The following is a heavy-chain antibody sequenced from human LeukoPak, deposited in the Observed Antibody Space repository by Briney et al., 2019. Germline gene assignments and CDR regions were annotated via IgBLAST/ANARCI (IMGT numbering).Heavy chain of an antibody. CDR2: IYYSGST. D-gene: IGHD3-3*01. CDR1: GGSISSSSYY. CDR3: ARGLGITIFGVLTTYYFDS. Sequence: SETLSLTCTVSGGSISSSSYYWGWIRQPPGKGLEWIGSIYYSGSTYYNPSLKSRVTISVDTSKKQFSLKLSSMTAADTAVYYCARGLGITIFGVLTTYYFDSWGQGTLVTVSS. J-gene: IGHJ4*02. V-gene: IGHV4-39*07.